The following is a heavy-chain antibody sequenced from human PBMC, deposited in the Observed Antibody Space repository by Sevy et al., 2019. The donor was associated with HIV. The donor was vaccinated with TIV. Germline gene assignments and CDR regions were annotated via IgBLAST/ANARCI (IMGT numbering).Heavy chain of an antibody. D-gene: IGHD2-15*01. V-gene: IGHV4-4*07. J-gene: IGHJ6*02. CDR2: IYTTGST. CDR1: GDSISSYY. Sequence: SKTLSLTCTVSGDSISSYYWSWIRQPAGKGLEWIGRIYTTGSTNYNPSLNSRVTMSVDTSKNQFSVKLTSVTAADTAVYYCARGHGDYCSAVSCYPDDGMDVWGQGTTVTVSS. CDR3: ARGHGDYCSAVSCYPDDGMDV.